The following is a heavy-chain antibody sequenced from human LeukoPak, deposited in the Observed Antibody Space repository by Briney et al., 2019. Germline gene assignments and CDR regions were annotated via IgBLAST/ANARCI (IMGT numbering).Heavy chain of an antibody. CDR3: ASSGHEGYCSGGSCPDPYYYYGMDV. V-gene: IGHV4-4*07. J-gene: IGHJ6*02. D-gene: IGHD2-15*01. CDR2: IYTSGST. Sequence: SETLSLTCTVSGGSISSYYWSWIRQPAGKGLEWIGRIYTSGSTNYNPSLKSRVIMSVDTSKNQFSLKLSSVTAADTAVYYCASSGHEGYCSGGSCPDPYYYYGMDVWGQGTTVTVSS. CDR1: GGSISSYY.